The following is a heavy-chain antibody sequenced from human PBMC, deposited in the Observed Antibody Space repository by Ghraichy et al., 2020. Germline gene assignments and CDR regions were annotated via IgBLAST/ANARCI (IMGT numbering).Heavy chain of an antibody. Sequence: GGSLRLSCAASGFTFSTYWMHWVRQAPGKGLVWVSCINNDGTSTSYADSVKGRFTISRDNAKNTLYLQIKSLRAEDAAVYYCARDAYSYDIYYYYGMDVWGQGTTVTVSS. J-gene: IGHJ6*02. CDR2: INNDGTST. CDR3: ARDAYSYDIYYYYGMDV. V-gene: IGHV3-74*01. D-gene: IGHD5-18*01. CDR1: GFTFSTYW.